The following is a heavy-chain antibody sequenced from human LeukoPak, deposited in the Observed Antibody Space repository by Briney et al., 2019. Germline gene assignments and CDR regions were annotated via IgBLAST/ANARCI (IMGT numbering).Heavy chain of an antibody. J-gene: IGHJ4*02. Sequence: GGSLTLSCAASGFTFSSYWMNWVGQAPGKGLEWVANIKEDGSEKYYVDSVKGRFTISRDNAKNSLYLQMNSLRAEDTALYYCARDRGGSFEYWGQGSVVTVSS. CDR1: GFTFSSYW. CDR2: IKEDGSEK. D-gene: IGHD5-12*01. V-gene: IGHV3-7*05. CDR3: ARDRGGSFEY.